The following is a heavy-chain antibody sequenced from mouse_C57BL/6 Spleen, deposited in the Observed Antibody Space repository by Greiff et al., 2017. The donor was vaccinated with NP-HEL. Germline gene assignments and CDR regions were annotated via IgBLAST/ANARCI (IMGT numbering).Heavy chain of an antibody. CDR3: ARHIYDYDGYYFDY. CDR1: GFTFSDYG. D-gene: IGHD2-4*01. CDR2: ISNLAYSI. J-gene: IGHJ2*01. V-gene: IGHV5-15*01. Sequence: EVHLVESGGGLVQPGGSLKLSCAASGFTFSDYGMAWVRQAPRKGPEWVAFISNLAYSIYYADTVTGRFTISRENAKNTLYLEMSSLRSEDTAMYYCARHIYDYDGYYFDYWGQGTTLTVSS.